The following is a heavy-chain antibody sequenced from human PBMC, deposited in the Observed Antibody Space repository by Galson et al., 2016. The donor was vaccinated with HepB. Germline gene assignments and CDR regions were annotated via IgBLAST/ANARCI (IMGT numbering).Heavy chain of an antibody. V-gene: IGHV1-3*04. J-gene: IGHJ4*02. CDR3: ARLSTSGTYFGY. D-gene: IGHD1-26*01. Sequence: SVKVSCKASGYTFTNHAMHWVRQAPGQSLEWMGWINTGKGNTKYSQKFQDRVTITRDTSASTGYMELSNLRSEDTAVYFCARLSTSGTYFGYRGQGVLVTVSS. CDR2: INTGKGNT. CDR1: GYTFTNHA.